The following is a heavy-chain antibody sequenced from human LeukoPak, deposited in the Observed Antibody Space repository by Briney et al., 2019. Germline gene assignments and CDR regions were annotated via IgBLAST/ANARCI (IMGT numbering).Heavy chain of an antibody. CDR2: INHSGST. CDR1: GGSFSGYY. V-gene: IGHV4-34*01. J-gene: IGHJ5*02. CDR3: AGGRGNFGP. Sequence: PSETLSLTCAVYGGSFSGYYWSWIRQPPGKGLEWIGEINHSGSTNYNPSLKSRVTISVDTSKNQFSLKLSSVTAADTAVYYCAGGRGNFGPWGQGTLVTVSS.